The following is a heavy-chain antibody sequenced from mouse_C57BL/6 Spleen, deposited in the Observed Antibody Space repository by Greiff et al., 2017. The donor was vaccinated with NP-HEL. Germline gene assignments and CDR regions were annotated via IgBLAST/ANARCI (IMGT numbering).Heavy chain of an antibody. Sequence: VHVKQSGSELVKPGASVKISCKASGYSFTDYNMNWVKQSNGKSLEWIGVINPNYGTTSYNQKFKGKATLTVDQSSSTAYMQLNSLTSEDSAVYYCGRHGSSPAWFAYWGQGTLVTVSA. CDR3: GRHGSSPAWFAY. CDR1: GYSFTDYN. CDR2: INPNYGTT. V-gene: IGHV1-39*01. D-gene: IGHD1-1*01. J-gene: IGHJ3*01.